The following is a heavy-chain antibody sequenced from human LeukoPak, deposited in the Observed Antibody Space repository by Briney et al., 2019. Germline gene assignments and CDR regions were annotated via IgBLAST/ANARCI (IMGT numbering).Heavy chain of an antibody. CDR3: ARDFRIAVADDY. Sequence: SETLSLTCTVSGGSISSSSYYWGWIRQPPGKGLEWIGSIYYSGSTYYNPSLKSRATISVDTSKNQFSLKLSSVTAADTAVYYCARDFRIAVADDYWGQGTLVTVSS. CDR2: IYYSGST. CDR1: GGSISSSSYY. J-gene: IGHJ4*02. D-gene: IGHD6-19*01. V-gene: IGHV4-39*07.